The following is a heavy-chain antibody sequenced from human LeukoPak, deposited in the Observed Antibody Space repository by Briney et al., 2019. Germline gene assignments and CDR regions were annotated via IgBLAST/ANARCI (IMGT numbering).Heavy chain of an antibody. CDR1: GFTFSSYA. J-gene: IGHJ4*02. CDR3: AKVTYGSGTYGAFDY. Sequence: GGSLRLSCAASGFTFSSYAMSWVRQAPGKGLEWVSAISGSGGSTYYADSVKGRFTISRDNSKNTLYLQMNSLRAEDTAVYYCAKVTYGSGTYGAFDYWGQGTLVAVSS. D-gene: IGHD3-10*01. CDR2: ISGSGGST. V-gene: IGHV3-23*01.